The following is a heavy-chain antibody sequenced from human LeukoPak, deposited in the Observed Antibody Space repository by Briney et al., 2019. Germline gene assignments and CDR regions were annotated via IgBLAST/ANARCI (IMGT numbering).Heavy chain of an antibody. CDR3: ARGSTYFDY. CDR1: GFTFSSYA. Sequence: GRSLRLSCAASGFTFSSYAMHWVRQAPGKGLEGVAVISYDGSNKYYADAVKGRFTISRDNSKNTLYLQMNSLRAEDTAVYYCARGSTYFDYWGQGTLVTVSS. V-gene: IGHV3-30*01. CDR2: ISYDGSNK. J-gene: IGHJ4*02.